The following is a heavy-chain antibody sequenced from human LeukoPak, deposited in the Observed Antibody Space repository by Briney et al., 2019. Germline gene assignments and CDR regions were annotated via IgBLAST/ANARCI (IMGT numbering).Heavy chain of an antibody. V-gene: IGHV3-7*03. CDR3: ARNPPPSMVRGVIIFDYYGMDV. CDR2: IKQDGSEK. J-gene: IGHJ6*04. CDR1: GFTFSSYW. Sequence: PGGSLRLSCAASGFTFSSYWMIWVRQDPGNGLEGVANIKQDGSEKYYVDSVKGRVIISRDNAKNSLYLQMNSLRAEDTAVYYCARNPPPSMVRGVIIFDYYGMDVWGKGTKVTVSS. D-gene: IGHD3-10*01.